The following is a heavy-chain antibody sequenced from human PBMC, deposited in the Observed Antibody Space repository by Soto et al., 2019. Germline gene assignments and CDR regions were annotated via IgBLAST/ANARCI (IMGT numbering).Heavy chain of an antibody. CDR3: ARDGGGSGGSCYPPY. CDR2: IIPILGIA. CDR1: GGTFSSYT. J-gene: IGHJ4*02. D-gene: IGHD2-15*01. V-gene: IGHV1-69*08. Sequence: QVQLVQSGAEVKKPGSSVKVSCKASGGTFSSYTISWVRQAPGQGLEWMGRIIPILGIANYAQKFQGRVTIXXDXSXATAYMELSSLRSEDTAVYYCARDGGGSGGSCYPPYWGQGTLVTVSS.